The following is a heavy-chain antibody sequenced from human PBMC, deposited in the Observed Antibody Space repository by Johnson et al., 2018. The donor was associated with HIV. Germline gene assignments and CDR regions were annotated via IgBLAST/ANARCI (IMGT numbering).Heavy chain of an antibody. Sequence: VQLVESGGGVVQPGRSLRLSCAASGFPFSNYGIHWVRQAPGKGLEWVAIISYDGSNKYYADSVKGRFTISRDNSKNTLYLQMNSLRAEDTAVYYCAREKQWLVRGGRAFDIWGQGTMVTVSS. D-gene: IGHD6-19*01. CDR1: GFPFSNYG. CDR2: ISYDGSNK. J-gene: IGHJ3*02. CDR3: AREKQWLVRGGRAFDI. V-gene: IGHV3-30*03.